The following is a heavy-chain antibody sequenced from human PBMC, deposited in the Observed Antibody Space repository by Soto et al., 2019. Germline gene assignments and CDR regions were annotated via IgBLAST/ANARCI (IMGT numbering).Heavy chain of an antibody. CDR2: ISGSGSKT. J-gene: IGHJ4*02. V-gene: IGHV3-23*01. CDR3: AKMTGAEGY. Sequence: EVQLLESGGGLVQPGGSLRLSCAASGFTFSSYAMSWVRQAPGKGLEWVSSISGSGSKTYYTDSVKGRFTISRDNSKNTLYLQMNSLRAEDTAVYYCAKMTGAEGYWGQGTLVTVSS. D-gene: IGHD3-22*01. CDR1: GFTFSSYA.